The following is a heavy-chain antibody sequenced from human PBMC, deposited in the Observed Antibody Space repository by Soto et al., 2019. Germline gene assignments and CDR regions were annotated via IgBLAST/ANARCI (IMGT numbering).Heavy chain of an antibody. CDR1: DGSVSSYGYY. Sequence: QVQLQESGPGLVKPSETLSLTCTVSDGSVSSYGYYWTWVRQAPGKGLEWIGYIAYNGGTSYTPSLRSRVTISVDTSKSQFSLDLSCATAADTALYYCTRGGHFYEYMIWGQGTLVTVSS. CDR3: TRGGHFYEYMI. D-gene: IGHD3-3*02. J-gene: IGHJ4*02. CDR2: IAYNGGT. V-gene: IGHV4-61*08.